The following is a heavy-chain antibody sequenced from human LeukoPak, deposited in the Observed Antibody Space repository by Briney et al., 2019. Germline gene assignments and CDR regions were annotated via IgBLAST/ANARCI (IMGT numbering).Heavy chain of an antibody. CDR2: IKLDGSEK. CDR1: GFTFSSYW. D-gene: IGHD3-3*01. J-gene: IGHJ4*02. V-gene: IGHV3-7*01. CDR3: ARVGGVAGRAIDY. Sequence: GGSLRLSCAASGFTFSSYWMSWVRQAPGKGLEWVANIKLDGSEKYYVDSVKGRFTISRDNAKKSLYLQMNSLRDEDTAVYYCARVGGVAGRAIDYWGQGTLVTVSS.